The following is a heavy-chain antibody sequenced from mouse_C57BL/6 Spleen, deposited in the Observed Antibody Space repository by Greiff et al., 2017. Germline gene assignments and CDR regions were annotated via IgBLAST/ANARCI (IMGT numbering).Heavy chain of an antibody. D-gene: IGHD1-1*02. CDR3: ARGRLCGIAAGFAY. J-gene: IGHJ3*01. CDR2: IDPCDSGT. V-gene: IGHV1-52*01. Sequence: VQLQQPGAELVRPGSSVKLSCKASGYTFTSYWMHWVKQRPIQGLEWIGNIDPCDSGTYYNEKFKGKATLTVDKSSSTAYMQLSSLTSEDSAVYYCARGRLCGIAAGFAYWGQGTLVTVSA. CDR1: GYTFTSYW.